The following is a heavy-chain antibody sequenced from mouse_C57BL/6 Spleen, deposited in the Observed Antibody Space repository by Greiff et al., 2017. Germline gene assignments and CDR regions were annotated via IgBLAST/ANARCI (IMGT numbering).Heavy chain of an antibody. Sequence: QVQLQQPGTELVKPGASVKLSCKASGYTFPSYWMHWVKQRPGQGLEWIGNINPSNGGTNYNEKFKSKATLTVDKSSSTAYMQLSSLTSEDSAVYYCARERDGYYDYYAMDYWGQGTSVTVSS. D-gene: IGHD2-3*01. CDR2: INPSNGGT. J-gene: IGHJ4*01. CDR3: ARERDGYYDYYAMDY. V-gene: IGHV1-53*01. CDR1: GYTFPSYW.